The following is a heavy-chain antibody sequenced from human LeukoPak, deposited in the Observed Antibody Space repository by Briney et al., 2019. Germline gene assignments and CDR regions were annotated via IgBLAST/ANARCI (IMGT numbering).Heavy chain of an antibody. J-gene: IGHJ3*02. CDR3: AREKQWLEGEDAFDI. CDR2: IKQDGSEK. Sequence: GGSLRLSCAASGFTFSSYWMSWVRQAPGKGLEWVANIKQDGSEKYYVDSVKGRFTISRDNAKSSLYLQMNSLRAEDTAVYYCAREKQWLEGEDAFDIWGQGTMVTVSS. V-gene: IGHV3-7*01. CDR1: GFTFSSYW. D-gene: IGHD6-19*01.